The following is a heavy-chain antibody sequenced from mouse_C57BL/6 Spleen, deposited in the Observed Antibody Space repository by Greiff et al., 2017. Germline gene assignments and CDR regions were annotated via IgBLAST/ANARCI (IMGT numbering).Heavy chain of an antibody. J-gene: IGHJ4*01. CDR1: GYSITCGYY. Sequence: KLLQSGPGLVKPSQSLSLTCSVTGYSITCGYYWNWIRQFPGNLLEWMGYITYDGSTTSNPSLKNRISFTRDSSKNQFFLKLNSVTTEDTATYDCAKDEILRYYAMDYWGQGTSVTVSS. V-gene: IGHV3-6*01. D-gene: IGHD1-1*01. CDR2: ITYDGST. CDR3: AKDEILRYYAMDY.